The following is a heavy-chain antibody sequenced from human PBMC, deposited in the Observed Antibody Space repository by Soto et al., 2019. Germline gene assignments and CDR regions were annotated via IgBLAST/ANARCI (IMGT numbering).Heavy chain of an antibody. CDR3: ARDPGANWFDP. D-gene: IGHD1-26*01. Sequence: SETLSLTCPVSGGSISSYYWSWIRQPPGKGLEWIGYIYYSGSTNYNPSLKSRVTISVDTSKNQFSLKLSSVTAADTAVYYCARDPGANWFDPWGQGTLVTVSS. CDR2: IYYSGST. V-gene: IGHV4-59*12. CDR1: GGSISSYY. J-gene: IGHJ5*02.